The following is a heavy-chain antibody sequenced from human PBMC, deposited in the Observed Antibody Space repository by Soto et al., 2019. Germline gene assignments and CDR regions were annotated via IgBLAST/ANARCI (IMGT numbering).Heavy chain of an antibody. CDR3: ARVGSYYYDSSGYSKGGWFDP. D-gene: IGHD3-22*01. V-gene: IGHV3-74*01. Sequence: GGSLRLSCAASGFTFSSYWMHWVRQAPGKGLVWVSRINSDGSSTSYADSVKGRFTISRDNAKNTRYLQMNSLRAEDTAVYYCARVGSYYYDSSGYSKGGWFDPWGQGTLVTVSS. CDR1: GFTFSSYW. CDR2: INSDGSST. J-gene: IGHJ5*02.